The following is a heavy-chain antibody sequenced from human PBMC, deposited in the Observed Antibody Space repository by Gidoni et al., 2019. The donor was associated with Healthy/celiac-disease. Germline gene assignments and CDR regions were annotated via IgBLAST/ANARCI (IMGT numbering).Heavy chain of an antibody. CDR2: IYYRGST. Sequence: QVQLQESGPGLVKPSETLSLTCTVAGGSISSYYWSWIRQPPGKGLEWIGYIYYRGSTNYNPSLKSRVTISVDTSKNQFSLKLGSVTAADTAVYYCARESSAAGTSFDYWGQGTLVTVSS. J-gene: IGHJ4*02. D-gene: IGHD6-13*01. CDR3: ARESSAAGTSFDY. V-gene: IGHV4-59*01. CDR1: GGSISSYY.